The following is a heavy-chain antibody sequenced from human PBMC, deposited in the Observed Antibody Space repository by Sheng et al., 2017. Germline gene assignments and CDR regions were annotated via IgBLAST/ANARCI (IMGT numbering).Heavy chain of an antibody. CDR1: GFTFSSYA. Sequence: EVQLLESGGGLVQPGGSLRLSCAASGFTFSSYAMNWVRQAPGKGLEWVSAISGSGANTYYADSVKGRFTISRDNSRDTLYLQMNTLRAEDTAMYYCSKDVLRGSSSPWDYWGQGTLVTVSS. CDR3: SKDVLRGSSSPWDY. V-gene: IGHV3-23*01. J-gene: IGHJ4*02. D-gene: IGHD6-13*01. CDR2: ISGSGANT.